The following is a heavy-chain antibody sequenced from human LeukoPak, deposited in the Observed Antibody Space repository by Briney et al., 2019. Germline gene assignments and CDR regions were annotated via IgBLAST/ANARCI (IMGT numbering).Heavy chain of an antibody. V-gene: IGHV3-20*04. J-gene: IGHJ5*02. CDR2: INWNGDRI. D-gene: IGHD6-19*01. CDR1: GFTFNSYS. CDR3: ARGANIAVAGTSWFDP. Sequence: GGSLRLSCAASGFTFNSYSMNWVRQAPGKGLEWVSSINWNGDRINYADSVEGRFTISRDNAKNSLYLQMNSLRAEDTASYYCARGANIAVAGTSWFDPWGQGTLVTVSS.